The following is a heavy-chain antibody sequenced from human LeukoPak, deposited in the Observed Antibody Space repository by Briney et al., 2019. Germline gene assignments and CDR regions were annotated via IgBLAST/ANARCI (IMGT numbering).Heavy chain of an antibody. CDR3: ARGNYDFWVAYYYYYMDV. Sequence: SETLSLTCAVYGGSFSGYYWSWIRQPPGKGLEWIGEINHSGSTNYNPSLKSRVTISVDTSKNQFSLKLSSVTVADTAVYYCARGNYDFWVAYYYYYMDVWGKGTTVTVSS. V-gene: IGHV4-34*01. CDR2: INHSGST. CDR1: GGSFSGYY. J-gene: IGHJ6*03. D-gene: IGHD3-3*01.